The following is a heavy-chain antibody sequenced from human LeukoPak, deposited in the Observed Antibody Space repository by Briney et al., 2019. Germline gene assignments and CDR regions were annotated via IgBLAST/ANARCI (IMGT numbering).Heavy chain of an antibody. CDR1: GYTFTSYD. J-gene: IGHJ4*02. Sequence: ASVKVSCKASGYTFTSYDINWVRQATGQGLEWMGWMNPNSGNTGHAQKFQGRVTITRNTSISTAYMELSSLRSEDTAVYYCARGRMGAKGDFDYWGQGTLVTVSS. CDR2: MNPNSGNT. V-gene: IGHV1-8*03. CDR3: ARGRMGAKGDFDY. D-gene: IGHD1-26*01.